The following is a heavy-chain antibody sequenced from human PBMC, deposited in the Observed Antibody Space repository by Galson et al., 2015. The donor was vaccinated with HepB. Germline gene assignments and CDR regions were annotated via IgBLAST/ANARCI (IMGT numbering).Heavy chain of an antibody. V-gene: IGHV3-66*01. CDR3: ARDHSARTGWLRLDY. D-gene: IGHD5-12*01. Sequence: SLRLSCAASGLTVSSNYMSWVRQAPGKGLEWVSVIYSGGSTYYADSVKGRFTISRDNSKNTLYLQMSSLRAEDTAVYYCARDHSARTGWLRLDYWGQGTLVTVSS. CDR2: IYSGGST. CDR1: GLTVSSNY. J-gene: IGHJ4*02.